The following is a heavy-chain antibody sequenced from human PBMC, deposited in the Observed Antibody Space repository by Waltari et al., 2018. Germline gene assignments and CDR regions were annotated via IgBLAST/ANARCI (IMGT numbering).Heavy chain of an antibody. D-gene: IGHD1-26*01. CDR1: GFTFSGLA. J-gene: IGHJ5*01. CDR2: ISGSGCST. Sequence: EVQLLESGGGLVQPGGSLRISCAASGFTFSGLAMGWVRQAPGKGLEWVSSISGSGCSTYYADSVKGRFTISRDNSKNTLYLQMNSLRAEDTAVYYCAKWGGSYWLSPPLSDSWGQGTLVTVSS. CDR3: AKWGGSYWLSPPLSDS. V-gene: IGHV3-23*01.